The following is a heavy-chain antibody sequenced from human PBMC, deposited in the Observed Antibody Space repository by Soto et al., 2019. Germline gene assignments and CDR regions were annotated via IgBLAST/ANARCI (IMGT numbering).Heavy chain of an antibody. CDR1: GGSINTYY. V-gene: IGHV4-4*07. Sequence: SETLSLTCTVTGGSINTYYWSWIRQSSGRGLEWIGRVYTTGSTNYTPATKCPVTISGGTSRNPLSLSLRTVTAGETAVYYSARAFNSFFDDFADMRWNFDHWGQGTLVTVSS. CDR3: ARAFNSFFDDFADMRWNFDH. D-gene: IGHD3-3*01. J-gene: IGHJ1*01. CDR2: VYTTGST.